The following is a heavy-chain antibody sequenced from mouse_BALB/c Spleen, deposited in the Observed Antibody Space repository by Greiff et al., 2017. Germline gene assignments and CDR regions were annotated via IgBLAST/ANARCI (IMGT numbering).Heavy chain of an antibody. CDR3: ARDYDRFAY. J-gene: IGHJ3*01. Sequence: QVQLKESGAELVRPGSSVKISCKASGYAFSSYWMNWVKQRPGQGLEWIGQIYPGDGDTNYNGKFKGKATLTADKSSSTAYMQLSSLTSEDSAVYFCARDYDRFAYWGQGTLVTVSA. V-gene: IGHV1-80*01. D-gene: IGHD2-4*01. CDR2: IYPGDGDT. CDR1: GYAFSSYW.